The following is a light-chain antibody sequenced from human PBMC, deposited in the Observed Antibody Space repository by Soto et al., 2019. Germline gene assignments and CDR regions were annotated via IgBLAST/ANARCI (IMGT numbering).Light chain of an antibody. CDR1: QSVSSN. Sequence: EIVMTQSPATLSVSPGERATLSCRASQSVSSNLAWYQQKPGQALRLLIYGASTRATGIPARFSGSGSGTEFTLTISSLQSEDLAVYYCQQYNSWPPLTFDGGTKVEIK. CDR3: QQYNSWPPLT. J-gene: IGKJ4*01. V-gene: IGKV3-15*01. CDR2: GAS.